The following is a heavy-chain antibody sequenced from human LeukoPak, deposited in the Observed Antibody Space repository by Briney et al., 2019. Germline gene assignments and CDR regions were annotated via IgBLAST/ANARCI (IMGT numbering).Heavy chain of an antibody. J-gene: IGHJ4*02. CDR2: INQDGSET. V-gene: IGHV3-7*01. CDR3: ARAGGTGTADY. Sequence: GGSLRLSCAASGFTFGIYWMGWVRQAPGKGLEWVANINQDGSETYYVDSVEGRFTISRDNAKNSLYLQMDSLRAADTAVYYCARAGGTGTADYWGQGTLVTVSS. D-gene: IGHD3/OR15-3a*01. CDR1: GFTFGIYW.